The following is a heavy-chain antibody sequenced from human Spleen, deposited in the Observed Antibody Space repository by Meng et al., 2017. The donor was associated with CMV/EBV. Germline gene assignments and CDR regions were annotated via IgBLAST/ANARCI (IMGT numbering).Heavy chain of an antibody. CDR2: IRYDGSNK. V-gene: IGHV3-30*02. J-gene: IGHJ4*02. D-gene: IGHD1-7*01. Sequence: GESLKISCAASGFTFSSYGMHWVRQAPGKGLEWVAFIRYDGSNKYYADSVKGRFTISRDNSKNTLYLQMNSLRAEDTAVYYCAKDLSGITGTTYWGQGTLVTVSS. CDR1: GFTFSSYG. CDR3: AKDLSGITGTTY.